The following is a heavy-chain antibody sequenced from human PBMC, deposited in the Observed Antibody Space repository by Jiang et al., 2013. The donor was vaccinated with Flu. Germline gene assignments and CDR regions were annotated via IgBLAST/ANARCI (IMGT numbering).Heavy chain of an antibody. CDR1: GFSLSATGVG. Sequence: KPTQTLMLTCTFSGFSLSATGVGVGWIRQPPGKALEWLAVIYWDDDRRYSPSLKSRLAITKDTSRNQVVLIMTNMDPVDTATYYCAHVVITYGGVIGDDAFDYLGPRDSGHRLF. J-gene: IGHJ3*02. CDR3: AHVVITYGGVIGDDAFDY. V-gene: IGHV2-5*02. D-gene: IGHD3-16*02. CDR2: IYWDDDR.